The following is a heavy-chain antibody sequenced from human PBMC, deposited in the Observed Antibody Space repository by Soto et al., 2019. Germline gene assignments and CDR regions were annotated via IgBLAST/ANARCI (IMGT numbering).Heavy chain of an antibody. CDR3: ARIEGRGYSYALYY. J-gene: IGHJ4*02. D-gene: IGHD5-18*01. CDR1: GFTFSSYG. V-gene: IGHV3-33*01. Sequence: PGGSLRLSCAASGFTFSSYGMHWVRQAPGKGLEWVAVIWYDGSNKYYADSVKGRFTISRDNSKNTLYPQMNSLRAEDTAVYYCARIEGRGYSYALYYWGQGTLVTVSS. CDR2: IWYDGSNK.